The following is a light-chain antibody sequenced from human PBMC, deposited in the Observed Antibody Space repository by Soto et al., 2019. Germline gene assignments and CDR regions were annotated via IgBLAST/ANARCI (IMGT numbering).Light chain of an antibody. J-gene: IGLJ1*01. V-gene: IGLV2-14*01. CDR2: EVS. CDR3: SSYTSSSTYV. Sequence: LTQPASVSGSPGQSITISCTGTSSDVGGYNYVSWYQQHPGKAPKLMIYEVSNRPSGVSNRFSGSKSGNTASLTISGLQAEDEADYYCSSYTSSSTYVFGTGTKVNRP. CDR1: SSDVGGYNY.